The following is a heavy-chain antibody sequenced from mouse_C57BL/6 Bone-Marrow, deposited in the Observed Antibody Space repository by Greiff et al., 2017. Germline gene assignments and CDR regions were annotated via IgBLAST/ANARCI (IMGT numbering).Heavy chain of an antibody. CDR3: ARPQLGEGGFAY. Sequence: QVTLKVSGPGILQPSQTLSLTCSFSGFSLSTFGMGVGWIRRPSGKGLEWLAHIWWDDDKYYNPALKSRLTISKDTSKNQVLLKIDDVDAADTATYYGARPQLGEGGFAYWGQGTLVTVSA. CDR1: GFSLSTFGMG. V-gene: IGHV8-8*01. D-gene: IGHD4-1*02. CDR2: IWWDDDK. J-gene: IGHJ3*01.